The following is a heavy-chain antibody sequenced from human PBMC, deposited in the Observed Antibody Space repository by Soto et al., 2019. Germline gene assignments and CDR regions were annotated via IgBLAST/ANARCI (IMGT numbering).Heavy chain of an antibody. CDR1: GFSFSISP. V-gene: IGHV3-30-3*01. CDR2: ISYDGTNK. Sequence: LRLSCAASGFSFSISPMHWVRQAPAKGPEWVALISYDGTNKFYADSVKGRFTISRDNSKSTLYLQVDSLRPEDAVVYYCARDPKTSGGQHWAFNYFDSWGQGTLVTVSS. D-gene: IGHD7-27*01. CDR3: ARDPKTSGGQHWAFNYFDS. J-gene: IGHJ4*02.